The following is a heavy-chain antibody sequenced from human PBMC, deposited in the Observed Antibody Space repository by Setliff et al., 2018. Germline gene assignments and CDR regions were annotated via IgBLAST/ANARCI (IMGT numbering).Heavy chain of an antibody. CDR3: ASSSGSYPGSNYYYYGMDV. CDR2: IYYSGNSNYDT. J-gene: IGHJ6*02. Sequence: PSETLSLTCIVSGGSINSYYWNRIRQPPGKGLEWIGYIYYSGNSNYDTNYNPSLKSRVTILSDTSKNQFSLKLSSVTAADTAAYYCASSSGSYPGSNYYYYGMDVWGQGTTVTVSS. CDR1: GGSINSYY. V-gene: IGHV4-59*01. D-gene: IGHD1-26*01.